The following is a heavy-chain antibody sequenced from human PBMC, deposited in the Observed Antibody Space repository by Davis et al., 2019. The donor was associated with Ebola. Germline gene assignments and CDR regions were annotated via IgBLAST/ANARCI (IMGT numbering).Heavy chain of an antibody. V-gene: IGHV3-11*06. Sequence: GESLKISCAASGFTFSDYYMSWIRQAPGKGLEWVSSISSSSSYIYYADSVKGRFTISRDNAKNSLYLQMNSLRAEDTAVYYCARVAFGEFDYWGQGTLVTVSS. CDR3: ARVAFGEFDY. J-gene: IGHJ4*02. CDR2: ISSSSSYI. D-gene: IGHD3-10*01. CDR1: GFTFSDYY.